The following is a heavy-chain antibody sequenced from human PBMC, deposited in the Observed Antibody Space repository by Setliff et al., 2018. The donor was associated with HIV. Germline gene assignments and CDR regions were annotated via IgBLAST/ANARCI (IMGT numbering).Heavy chain of an antibody. Sequence: SETLSLTCTVSGGSISSHYWSWIRQPPGKGLEWIGYIYYNGSTNYNPSLKSRVTISVDTSKNQFSLKLSSVTAADTAVYYCARHDGMKAARRYNNDYMDVWGKGTTVTVSS. D-gene: IGHD6-6*01. CDR3: ARHDGMKAARRYNNDYMDV. J-gene: IGHJ6*03. CDR2: IYYNGST. CDR1: GGSISSHY. V-gene: IGHV4-59*08.